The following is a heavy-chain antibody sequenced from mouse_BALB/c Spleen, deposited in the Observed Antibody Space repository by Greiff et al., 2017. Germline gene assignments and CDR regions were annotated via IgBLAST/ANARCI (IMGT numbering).Heavy chain of an antibody. J-gene: IGHJ4*01. Sequence: EVNVVESGGGLVKPGGSLKLSCAASGFTFSSYAMSWVRQSPEKRLEWVAEISSGGSYTYYPDTVTGRFTISRDNAKNTLYLEMSSLRSEDTAMYYCASRGIITTDAMDYWGQGTSVTVSS. CDR3: ASRGIITTDAMDY. CDR2: ISSGGSYT. V-gene: IGHV5-9-4*01. CDR1: GFTFSSYA. D-gene: IGHD1-1*01.